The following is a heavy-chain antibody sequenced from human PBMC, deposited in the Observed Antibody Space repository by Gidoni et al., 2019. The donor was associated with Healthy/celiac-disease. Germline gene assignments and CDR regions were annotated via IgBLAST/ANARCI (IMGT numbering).Heavy chain of an antibody. J-gene: IGHJ4*02. V-gene: IGHV1-18*01. CDR2: ISAYNGNT. CDR3: AVDIAARTIYYFDY. Sequence: QVQLVQSGAEGKKPGASVKVSCKASGYTFTSYGISWVRQAPGQGLEWMGWISAYNGNTNYEQKLHGRFTMTTDTSTSTAYMELRSLRSDDTAVYYCAVDIAARTIYYFDYWGQGTLVTVSS. CDR1: GYTFTSYG. D-gene: IGHD6-6*01.